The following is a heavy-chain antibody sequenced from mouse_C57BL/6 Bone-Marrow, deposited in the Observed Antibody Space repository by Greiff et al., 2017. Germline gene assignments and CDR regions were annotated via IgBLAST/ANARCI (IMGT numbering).Heavy chain of an antibody. CDR2: INSDGGSS. D-gene: IGHD1-3*01. J-gene: IGHJ4*01. V-gene: IGHV5-2*01. CDR1: EYEFPSHD. CDR3: ARGGVKDAMDY. Sequence: EVQRVESGGGLVQPGESLKLSCESNEYEFPSHDMSWVRKTPEKRLELVAAINSDGGSSYYPATMERRFIISRDNTKKTLYLQMSSLRSEDTALYYCARGGVKDAMDYWGQGTSVTVSS.